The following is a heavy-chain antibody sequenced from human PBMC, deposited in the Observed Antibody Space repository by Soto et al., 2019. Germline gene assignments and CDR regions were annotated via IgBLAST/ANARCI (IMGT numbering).Heavy chain of an antibody. CDR1: GGTFSSYA. CDR2: IIPIFGTA. CDR3: VRPPSYGGNSLYYYGMDV. J-gene: IGHJ6*02. D-gene: IGHD2-21*02. Sequence: QVQLVQSGAEVKKPGSSVKVSCKASGGTFSSYAISWVRQAPGQGLEWMGGIIPIFGTANYAQKFQGRVTITADESMSTAYMELSSLRSEDTAVYYCVRPPSYGGNSLYYYGMDVWGQGTTVTVSS. V-gene: IGHV1-69*01.